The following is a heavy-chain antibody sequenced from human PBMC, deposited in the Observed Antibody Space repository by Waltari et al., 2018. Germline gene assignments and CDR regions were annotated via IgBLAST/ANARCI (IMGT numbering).Heavy chain of an antibody. D-gene: IGHD3-10*01. J-gene: IGHJ4*02. CDR2: IYSGGST. V-gene: IGHV3-53*01. CDR1: GFTVRSNS. Sequence: EVQLVESGGGLIQPGGSLRLPCAASGFTVRSNSMDWVRQAPGKGLEWVSVIYSGGSTYYADSVKGRFTISRDNSKNTLYLQMNSLRAEDTAVYYCARDHPIGRGGYDYWGQGTLVTVSS. CDR3: ARDHPIGRGGYDY.